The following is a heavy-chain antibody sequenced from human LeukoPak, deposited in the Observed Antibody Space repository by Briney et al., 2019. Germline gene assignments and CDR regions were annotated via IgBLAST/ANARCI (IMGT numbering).Heavy chain of an antibody. J-gene: IGHJ4*02. Sequence: GGSLRLSCAVSGFTLSDHNMDWVRQAPGKGLEWVGRTTNKAHSYTTEYAASVKGRFTISRDGSQNSLCLQMNSLKTEDTAVYYCARAPSGLDYWGQGILVTVSS. CDR1: GFTLSDHN. CDR2: TTNKAHSYTT. V-gene: IGHV3-72*01. D-gene: IGHD2-15*01. CDR3: ARAPSGLDY.